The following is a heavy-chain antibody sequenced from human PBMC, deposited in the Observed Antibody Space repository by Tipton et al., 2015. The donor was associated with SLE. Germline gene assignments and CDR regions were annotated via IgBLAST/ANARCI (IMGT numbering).Heavy chain of an antibody. CDR1: GGSISGYY. D-gene: IGHD3-22*01. Sequence: TLSLTCTVSGGSISGYYWSWIRQPAGKGLEWIGHIYTSGGTSYNPSLESRVTMSVDTSKSQFSLNLRSVTAADTAVYYCARLSTDYADRSGYGYFDHWGQGTLVTVSS. J-gene: IGHJ4*02. V-gene: IGHV4-4*07. CDR2: IYTSGGT. CDR3: ARLSTDYADRSGYGYFDH.